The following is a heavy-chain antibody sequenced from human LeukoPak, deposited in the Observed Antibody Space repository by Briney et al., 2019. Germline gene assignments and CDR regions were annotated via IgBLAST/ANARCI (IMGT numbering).Heavy chain of an antibody. J-gene: IGHJ6*03. V-gene: IGHV3-21*01. CDR2: ISSSSSYI. Sequence: GGSLRLSCAASGFAFSSYGMNWVRQAPGKGLEWVSSISSSSSYIYYADSVKGRFTISRDNAKNSLYLQMNSLRAEDTAVYYCARDPTRRTYYYMDVWGKGTTVTVSS. CDR1: GFAFSSYG. D-gene: IGHD1-7*01. CDR3: ARDPTRRTYYYMDV.